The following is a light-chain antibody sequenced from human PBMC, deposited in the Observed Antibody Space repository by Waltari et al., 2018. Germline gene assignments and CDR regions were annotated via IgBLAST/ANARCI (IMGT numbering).Light chain of an antibody. CDR2: EVT. Sequence: QSALTQPASVSGSPGQSITISCTGTSSDIGYYNYVSWYQQPPGKAPKLIISEVTNRPSGVSNRFSGSKSGNTASLTISCLQAEDECDYYCSSFTRSSTWVFGGGTKLTVL. V-gene: IGLV2-14*01. CDR3: SSFTRSSTWV. J-gene: IGLJ3*02. CDR1: SSDIGYYNY.